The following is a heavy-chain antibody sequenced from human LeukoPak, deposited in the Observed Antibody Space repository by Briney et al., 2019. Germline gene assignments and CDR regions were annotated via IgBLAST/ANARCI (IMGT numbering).Heavy chain of an antibody. Sequence: NPGGSLRLSCAASGFTFSSDSMNWVRQAPGKGLEWVSSISSNSYYIYYADSVKGRFTISRDNAKNSLYLQMNSLRAEDTAVYYCARSYCSGGSCYSFDYWGQGTLVTVSS. D-gene: IGHD2-15*01. J-gene: IGHJ4*02. CDR1: GFTFSSDS. V-gene: IGHV3-21*01. CDR2: ISSNSYYI. CDR3: ARSYCSGGSCYSFDY.